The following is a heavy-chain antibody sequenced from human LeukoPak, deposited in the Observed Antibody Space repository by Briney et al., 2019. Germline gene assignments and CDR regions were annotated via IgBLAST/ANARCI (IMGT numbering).Heavy chain of an antibody. J-gene: IGHJ3*02. V-gene: IGHV4-38-2*02. CDR3: ARGGSPAAISFAFDI. D-gene: IGHD2-2*02. CDR2: IYHSGST. Sequence: PSQTLSLTCTVSGGSISSGYYWGWIRQPPGKGLEWIGSIYHSGSTYYNPSLKSRVTISVDTSKNQFSLKLSSVTAADTAVYYCARGGSPAAISFAFDIWGQGTMVTVSS. CDR1: GGSISSGYY.